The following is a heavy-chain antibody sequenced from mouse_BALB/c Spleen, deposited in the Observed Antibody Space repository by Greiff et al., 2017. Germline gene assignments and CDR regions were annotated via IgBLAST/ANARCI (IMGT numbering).Heavy chain of an antibody. D-gene: IGHD2-2*01. Sequence: EVKLQESGGGLVKPGGSLKLSCAASGFTFSSYAMSWVRQTPEKRLEWVASISSGGSTYYPDSVKGRFTISRDNARNILYLQMSSLRSEDTAMYYCARSFGYDGGFYAMDYWGQGTSVTVSS. J-gene: IGHJ4*01. V-gene: IGHV5-6-5*01. CDR3: ARSFGYDGGFYAMDY. CDR1: GFTFSSYA. CDR2: ISSGGST.